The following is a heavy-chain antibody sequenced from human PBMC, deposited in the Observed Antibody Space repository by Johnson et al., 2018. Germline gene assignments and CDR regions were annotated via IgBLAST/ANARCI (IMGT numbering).Heavy chain of an antibody. CDR2: ISGGGDST. V-gene: IGHV3-23*04. D-gene: IGHD3-3*01. CDR1: GFTFSSYT. CDR3: AKAPVGWLGEGAEYFQH. J-gene: IGHJ1*01. Sequence: EVQLVESGGGLVQXGGSLRLXCVASGFTFSSYTMTWVRQAPGKGLEWVSAISGGGDSTYYADSVKGRLTISRDNSKNTLYLQMNSLRPEDTAVYYCAKAPVGWLGEGAEYFQHWGQGTLVTVSS.